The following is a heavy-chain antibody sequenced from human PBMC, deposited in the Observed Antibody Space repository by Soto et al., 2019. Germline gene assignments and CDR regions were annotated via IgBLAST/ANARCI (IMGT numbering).Heavy chain of an antibody. CDR2: IYYSGST. J-gene: IGHJ6*02. V-gene: IGHV4-39*01. CDR1: GASVTSSTYY. Sequence: SETLSLTCTVSGASVTSSTYYWGWIRQPPGKGLEWIGSIYYSGSTYYNPSLRSRVTISVDTSKNQVSLKLTSVTAADTAVYYCANDYGDYKSYYGMDVWGQGTTVTVSS. CDR3: ANDYGDYKSYYGMDV. D-gene: IGHD4-17*01.